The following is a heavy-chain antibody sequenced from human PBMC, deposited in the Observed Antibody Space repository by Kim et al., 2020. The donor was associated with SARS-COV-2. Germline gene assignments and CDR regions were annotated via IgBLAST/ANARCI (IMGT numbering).Heavy chain of an antibody. CDR3: ARERAAYFDY. Sequence: GSPYYNPSLRSRVTISVDTSKNQFSLKLGSVTAADTAVYYCARERAAYFDYWGQGTLVTVSS. CDR2: GSP. D-gene: IGHD6-25*01. J-gene: IGHJ4*02. V-gene: IGHV4-31*02.